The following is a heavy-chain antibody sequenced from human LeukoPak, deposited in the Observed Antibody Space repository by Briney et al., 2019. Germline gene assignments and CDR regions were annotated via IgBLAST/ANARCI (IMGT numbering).Heavy chain of an antibody. Sequence: PSEALPLTCSVSGVSISSSPYHWGWIRQLPGKGLEWIGSIYYSGSSYSNPSLQSRVTMSIDTAKNQFSLKLSSVTAADTAVYYCAREIDYDSTAYVYWGRGTLVTVSS. V-gene: IGHV4-39*02. CDR2: IYYSGSS. D-gene: IGHD3-22*01. CDR3: AREIDYDSTAYVY. J-gene: IGHJ4*02. CDR1: GVSISSSPYH.